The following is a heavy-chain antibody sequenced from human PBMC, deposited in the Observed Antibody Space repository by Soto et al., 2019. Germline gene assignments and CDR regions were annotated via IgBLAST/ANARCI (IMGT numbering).Heavy chain of an antibody. CDR3: ARAGYCTSSSCYLFEY. CDR1: GGSIRSGGYY. CDR2: IFHSGST. V-gene: IGHV4-31*03. J-gene: IGHJ4*02. Sequence: SETLSLTCNVSGGSIRSGGYYWTWIRQRPGKGLEWIGYIFHSGSTYYNPSLKSRVTISVDTSKNQFSLKLTSVTAADTAMYYCARAGYCTSSSCYLFEYWGQGTLVTVSS. D-gene: IGHD2-2*03.